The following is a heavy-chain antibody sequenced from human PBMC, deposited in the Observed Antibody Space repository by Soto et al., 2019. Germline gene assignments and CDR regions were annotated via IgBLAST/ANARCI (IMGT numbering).Heavy chain of an antibody. J-gene: IGHJ4*02. CDR3: ARDYPGDRIRAGLDY. CDR1: GFTFSAYS. V-gene: IGHV3-48*02. CDR2: ITGSNSAI. D-gene: IGHD6-19*01. Sequence: EVQLVESGGGLVQPGGSLKLSCAASGFTFSAYSMSWVRQAPGKGLEWLSFITGSNSAIYYANSVKGRFTIYRDNAKNLLYLQMNSLRDEDTAVYYCARDYPGDRIRAGLDYWGLGTLVPVS.